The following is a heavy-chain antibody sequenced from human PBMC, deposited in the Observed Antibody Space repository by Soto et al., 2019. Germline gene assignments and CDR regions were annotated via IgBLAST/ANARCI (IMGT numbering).Heavy chain of an antibody. V-gene: IGHV4-38-2*01. Sequence: SETLSLTCAVSGYSISTGFNWAWIRQPPGKGLEWIGSIYHSGSTYYNLSLKSRVTISSDASKNQISLKLSSVTAADTALYYFARGWSNGFYQLDTWGQGTLVTVSS. CDR3: ARGWSNGFYQLDT. CDR1: GYSISTGFN. CDR2: IYHSGST. J-gene: IGHJ5*01. D-gene: IGHD2-2*01.